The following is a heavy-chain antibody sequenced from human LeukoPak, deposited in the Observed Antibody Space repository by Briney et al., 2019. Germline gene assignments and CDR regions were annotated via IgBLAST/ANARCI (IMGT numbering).Heavy chain of an antibody. Sequence: GGSLRLSCAASGFSFSSYALNWVRQAPGKGLEWVSAISGSGGDTYYADSVKGRFTISRDNSKNTLYLQMNSLRAEDTAVYHFGKRGYGSGSYYNDYYNMDVWGKGTPFTVSS. D-gene: IGHD3-10*01. V-gene: IGHV3-23*01. CDR2: ISGSGGDT. J-gene: IGHJ6*03. CDR3: GKRGYGSGSYYNDYYNMDV. CDR1: GFSFSSYA.